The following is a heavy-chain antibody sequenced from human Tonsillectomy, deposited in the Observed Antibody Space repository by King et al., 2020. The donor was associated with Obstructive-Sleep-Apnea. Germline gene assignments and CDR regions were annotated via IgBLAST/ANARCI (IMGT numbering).Heavy chain of an antibody. CDR2: ISGSADST. CDR3: ARSYDFWSGPHD. CDR1: GFTFSSFV. J-gene: IGHJ4*02. Sequence: VQLVESGGGLVQPGGSLRLSCAASGFTFSSFVMNWVRQAPGKGLEWGSGISGSADSTYYAESVKGRFTISRDNSKNTLYLQMNSLRAEDTALYYCARSYDFWSGPHDWGQGTLVTVSS. D-gene: IGHD3-3*01. V-gene: IGHV3-23*04.